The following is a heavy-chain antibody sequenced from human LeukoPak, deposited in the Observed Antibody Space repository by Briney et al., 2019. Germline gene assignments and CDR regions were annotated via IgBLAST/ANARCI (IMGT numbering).Heavy chain of an antibody. V-gene: IGHV3-23*01. D-gene: IGHD5-18*01. CDR1: GFTFSSYA. J-gene: IGHJ4*02. Sequence: PGGSLRLSCAASGFTFSSYAMSWVRQAPGKGLEWVSAISGSGGSTYYADSVKGRFTISRDNSKNTLYLQMNSLRAEDTAVYYCAKVPSIPYSYGSVYYFDYRGQGTLVTVSS. CDR2: ISGSGGST. CDR3: AKVPSIPYSYGSVYYFDY.